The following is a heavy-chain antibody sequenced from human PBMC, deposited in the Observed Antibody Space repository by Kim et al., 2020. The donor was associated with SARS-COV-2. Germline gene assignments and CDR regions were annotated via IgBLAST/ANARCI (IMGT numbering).Heavy chain of an antibody. J-gene: IGHJ3*02. CDR1: GFTVSSNY. CDR3: ARAEAYCSGGSCPRAFDI. V-gene: IGHV3-53*01. CDR2: IYSGGST. D-gene: IGHD2-15*01. Sequence: GGSLRLSCAASGFTVSSNYMSWVRQAPGKGLEWVSVIYSGGSTYYADSVKGRFTISRDNSKNTLYLQMNSLRAEDTAVYYCARAEAYCSGGSCPRAFDIWGQGTMVTVSS.